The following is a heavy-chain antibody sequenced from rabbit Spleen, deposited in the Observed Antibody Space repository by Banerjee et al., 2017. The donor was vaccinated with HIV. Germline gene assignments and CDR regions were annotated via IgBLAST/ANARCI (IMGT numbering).Heavy chain of an antibody. CDR3: ARWAAGSGGWYTFNL. CDR2: IDPIFGRT. V-gene: IGHV1S47*01. J-gene: IGHJ4*01. D-gene: IGHD1-1*01. Sequence: QEQLVESGGGLVQPGGSLKLSCKASGFDLSNYGVTWVRQAPGKGLEWIGYIDPIFGRTYYATWVNGRFTISSHNAQNTLYLQLSSLTAADTATYFCARWAAGSGGWYTFNLWGPGTLVTVS. CDR1: GFDLSNYG.